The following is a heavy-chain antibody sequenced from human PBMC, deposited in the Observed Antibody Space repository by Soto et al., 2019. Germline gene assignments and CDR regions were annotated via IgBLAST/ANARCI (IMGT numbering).Heavy chain of an antibody. CDR1: GGSISSSSYY. J-gene: IGHJ6*02. D-gene: IGHD3-22*01. Sequence: QLQLQESGPGLVKPSETLSLTCTVSGGSISSSSYYWGGIRQPPGKGLEWIGSVYYSGSTYYNPSRKSRVTISVDTSKNQFSLKLSSVTAADTAVYYCARRLYYDSSGFEGGGMDVWGQGTTVTVSS. CDR3: ARRLYYDSSGFEGGGMDV. V-gene: IGHV4-39*01. CDR2: VYYSGST.